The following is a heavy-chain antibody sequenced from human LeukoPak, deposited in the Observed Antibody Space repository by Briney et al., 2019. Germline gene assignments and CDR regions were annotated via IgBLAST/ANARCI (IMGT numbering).Heavy chain of an antibody. CDR3: ARIPYYYDNSGRGYFDY. D-gene: IGHD3-22*01. CDR1: GYTFTDYY. J-gene: IGHJ4*02. Sequence: ASVKVSCKASGYTFTDYYIHWVRQAPGQGLEWMGWINPNSGGTNYAQKFQGRVTMTRDTSISTAYMELSRLRSDDTAVYYCARIPYYYDNSGRGYFDYWGQGTLVTVSS. V-gene: IGHV1-2*02. CDR2: INPNSGGT.